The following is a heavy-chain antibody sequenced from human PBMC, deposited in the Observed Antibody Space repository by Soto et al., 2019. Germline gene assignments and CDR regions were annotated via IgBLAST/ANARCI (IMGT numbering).Heavy chain of an antibody. V-gene: IGHV1-18*01. CDR2: ISAYNGNT. J-gene: IGHJ4*02. CDR3: AGDPALNGNTAQDFDY. CDR1: GYTFTSYG. D-gene: IGHD5-18*01. Sequence: QVQLVQSGAEVKKPGASVKVSCKVSGYTFTSYGISWVRQAPGQGLEWMGWISAYNGNTNYAQRLQGRATLTTDTSTSTAYMELRSLRSDDTAVYFCAGDPALNGNTAQDFDYWGQGTLVTVSS.